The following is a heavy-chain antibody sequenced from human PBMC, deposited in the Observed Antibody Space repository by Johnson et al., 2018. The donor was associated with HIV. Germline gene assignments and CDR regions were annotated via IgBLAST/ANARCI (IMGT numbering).Heavy chain of an antibody. J-gene: IGHJ3*01. V-gene: IGHV3-73*02. Sequence: EVQLVESGGDLVQPGGSLKLSCAASGFPFSGSAMHWVRQTPGNGLEWVGHIGTEADAYATSYVASVKGRFIVSRDDSENTAYLQMNSLKTEDTDVYYCTTARNRLWSSSGWTGFWAFDVWGQGTMVTVSS. CDR1: GFPFSGSA. CDR2: IGTEADAYAT. D-gene: IGHD6-19*01. CDR3: TTARNRLWSSSGWTGFWAFDV.